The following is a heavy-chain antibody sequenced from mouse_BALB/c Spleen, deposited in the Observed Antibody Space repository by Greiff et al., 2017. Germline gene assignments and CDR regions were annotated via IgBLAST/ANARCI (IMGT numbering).Heavy chain of an antibody. CDR3: ARRDYAWYFDV. D-gene: IGHD2-4*01. CDR2: ISNGGGST. Sequence: EVNVVESGGGLVQPGGSLKLSCAASGFTFSSYTMSWVRQTPEKRLEWVAYISNGGGSTYYPDTVKGRFTISRDNAKNTLYLQMSSLKSEDTAMYYCARRDYAWYFDVWGAGTTVTVSS. CDR1: GFTFSSYT. J-gene: IGHJ1*01. V-gene: IGHV5-12-2*01.